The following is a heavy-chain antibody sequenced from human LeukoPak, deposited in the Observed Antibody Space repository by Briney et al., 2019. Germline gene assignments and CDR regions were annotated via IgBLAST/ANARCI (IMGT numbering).Heavy chain of an antibody. CDR2: IRTKANSYAT. V-gene: IGHV3-73*01. CDR3: TRPAYCGGDCWGMDV. CDR1: GFTFSGSA. Sequence: AGGSLRLSCAASGFTFSGSAMHWVRQASGKGLEWVGRIRTKANSYATGYAASVKGRFTISRDDSKNTAYLQINSLKTEDTAVYYCTRPAYCGGDCWGMDVWGQGTTVTVSS. D-gene: IGHD2-21*02. J-gene: IGHJ6*02.